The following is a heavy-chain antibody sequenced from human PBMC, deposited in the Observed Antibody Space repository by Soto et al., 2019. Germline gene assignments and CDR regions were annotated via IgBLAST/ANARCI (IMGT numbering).Heavy chain of an antibody. Sequence: QVQLVESGGGVVQPGRSLRLSCAASGFTFSSYAMHWVRQAPGKGLEWVAVISYDGSNKYYADSVKGRFTSSRDNSKNTLYLRMSSIRAEDTAVYYCAREIVVGVAATLGETNWFDHWRQATLVTVSS. J-gene: IGHJ5*02. V-gene: IGHV3-30-3*01. CDR2: ISYDGSNK. CDR1: GFTFSSYA. D-gene: IGHD2-15*01. CDR3: AREIVVGVAATLGETNWFDH.